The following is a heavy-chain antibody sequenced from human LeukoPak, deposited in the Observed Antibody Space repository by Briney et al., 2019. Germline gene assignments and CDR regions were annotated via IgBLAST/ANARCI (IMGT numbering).Heavy chain of an antibody. D-gene: IGHD1/OR15-1a*01. J-gene: IGHJ4*02. V-gene: IGHV1-2*02. Sequence: ASVKVSCKASGYTFTDYYIHWVRQAPGQGLEWLGWINPNSGDTTYAQKFQGRVTMTRDTSTSSAYMDLSRLKSDDTAVYFCAREEQYNNFFDYWGQGTLVTVSS. CDR2: INPNSGDT. CDR1: GYTFTDYY. CDR3: AREEQYNNFFDY.